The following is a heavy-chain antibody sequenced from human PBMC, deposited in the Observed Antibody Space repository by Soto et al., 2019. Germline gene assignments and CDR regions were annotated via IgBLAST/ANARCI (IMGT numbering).Heavy chain of an antibody. CDR3: ARGGYGSKLPDY. D-gene: IGHD4-4*01. J-gene: IGHJ4*02. CDR2: IIPILGTA. V-gene: IGHV1-69*11. CDR1: GGTFNSYA. Sequence: QVQLVQSGDEVKKPGSSVKVSCKASGGTFNSYAINWVRQAPGQGLEWMGGIIPILGTANYARKFQGRVKITADESTSTVYMELRSLRSEDTAIYYCARGGYGSKLPDYWGQGSHVTVSS.